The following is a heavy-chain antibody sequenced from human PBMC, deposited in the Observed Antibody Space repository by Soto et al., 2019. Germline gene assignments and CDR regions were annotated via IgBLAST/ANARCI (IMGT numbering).Heavy chain of an antibody. CDR2: ISSSSNTI. CDR1: GFTFSSYS. V-gene: IGHV3-48*04. J-gene: IGHJ4*02. CDR3: ARVPGTTRYWDY. Sequence: LRLSCAASGFTFSSYSMNWVRQAPGKGLEWVSYISSSSNTIYYADSVKGRFTISRDNAENTLYLQMNSLSVEDTAVYYCARVPGTTRYWDYWGQGILVTVSS. D-gene: IGHD3-10*01.